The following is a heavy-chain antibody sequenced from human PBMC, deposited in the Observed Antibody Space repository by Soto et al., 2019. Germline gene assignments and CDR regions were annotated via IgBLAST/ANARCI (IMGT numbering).Heavy chain of an antibody. CDR1: GYTFSKFG. D-gene: IGHD3-9*01. V-gene: IGHV1-18*01. J-gene: IGHJ4*02. CDR2: ITVHSGVT. Sequence: QVQLVQSGPEVQKPGASVKVSCKSSGYTFSKFGITWVRQAPGQGLERMGWITVHSGVTNYAQRFQGRLTITAATSTDTAYMELRSLRSDDTAVYYCARVDILTGYYYFDYWGQGTLVTVSS. CDR3: ARVDILTGYYYFDY.